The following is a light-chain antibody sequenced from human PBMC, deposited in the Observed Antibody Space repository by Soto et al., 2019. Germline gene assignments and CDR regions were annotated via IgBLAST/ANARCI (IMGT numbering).Light chain of an antibody. CDR3: QQYGSSPLIT. Sequence: EIVLTQSPGTLSLSPGERATLSCRASQSVSSSYLAWYQQKPGQAPRLLIYGASSRATGIPDRFSGSGSGTDFTLTISRLEPEDFAVYYCQQYGSSPLITFGQGTRLASK. CDR2: GAS. CDR1: QSVSSSY. V-gene: IGKV3-20*01. J-gene: IGKJ5*01.